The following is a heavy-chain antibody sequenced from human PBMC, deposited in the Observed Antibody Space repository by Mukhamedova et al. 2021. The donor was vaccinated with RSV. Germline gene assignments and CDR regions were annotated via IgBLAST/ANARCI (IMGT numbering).Heavy chain of an antibody. V-gene: IGHV3-53*01. Sequence: QSTWGGLEWVSLIYSDGRTYYADSVKGRFSISGDSSRNTLYLQMNRLTAEDSAVYYCATTRRVGVTGRDYYYMDAWGKGTTVSGSS. CDR3: ATTRRVGVTGRDYYYMDA. CDR2: IYSDGRT. D-gene: IGHD2-8*02. J-gene: IGHJ6*03.